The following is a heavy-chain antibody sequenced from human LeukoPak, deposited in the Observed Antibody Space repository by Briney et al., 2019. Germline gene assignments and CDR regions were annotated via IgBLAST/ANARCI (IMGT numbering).Heavy chain of an antibody. CDR2: MNPYTGGT. D-gene: IGHD5-12*01. CDR3: ATFNEAVASRKAFNY. V-gene: IGHV1-2*02. J-gene: IGHJ4*02. CDR1: GYTFTDYY. Sequence: ASVKVSCKASGYTFTDYYIRWVRQAPGQGLVYMGWMNPYTGGTNYAQNFQGRVAMTRDTSISTAYMELSRLTSDDTALYYCATFNEAVASRKAFNYWGQGTVVTVSS.